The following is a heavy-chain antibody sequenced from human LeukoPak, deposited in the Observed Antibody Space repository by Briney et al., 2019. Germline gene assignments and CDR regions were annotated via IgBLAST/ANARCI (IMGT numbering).Heavy chain of an antibody. CDR1: GFTFDDYA. J-gene: IGHJ4*02. D-gene: IGHD3-22*01. V-gene: IGHV3-9*03. CDR3: AKGSYDSSGYYNIDY. Sequence: PGGSLRLSCAASGFTFDDYAMHWVRQAPGKGLEWLSGISWNSGSIGYADSVKGRFTISRDNAKNSLYLQMNSLRAEDMALYYCAKGSYDSSGYYNIDYWGQGTLVTVSS. CDR2: ISWNSGSI.